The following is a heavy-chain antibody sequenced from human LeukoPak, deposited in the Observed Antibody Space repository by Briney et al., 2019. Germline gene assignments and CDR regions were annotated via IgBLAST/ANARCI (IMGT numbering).Heavy chain of an antibody. CDR1: GGSISSSSYY. J-gene: IGHJ6*03. CDR3: ARDSPVPHYYYYYYMDV. V-gene: IGHV4-39*07. CDR2: IYYSGST. Sequence: PSETLSLTCTVSGGSISSSSYYWGWIRQPPGKGLEWIGSIYYSGSTYYNPSLKSRVTISVDTSKNQFSLKLSSVTAADTAVYYCARDSPVPHYYYYYYMDVWGKGTTVTISS.